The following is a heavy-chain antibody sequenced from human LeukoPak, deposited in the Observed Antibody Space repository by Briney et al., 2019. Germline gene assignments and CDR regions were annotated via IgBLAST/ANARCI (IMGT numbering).Heavy chain of an antibody. CDR3: ARGPTLHPSAPWGSYSSSWYSHWFDP. CDR1: GYSFTGYY. Sequence: GASVKVSCKASGYSFTGYYMHWVRQAPGRGLEWMGWINPNSGGTNYAQKFQGWVTMTRDTSISTAYMELSRLRSDDTAVYYCARGPTLHPSAPWGSYSSSWYSHWFDPWGQGTLVTVSS. D-gene: IGHD6-13*01. CDR2: INPNSGGT. J-gene: IGHJ5*02. V-gene: IGHV1-2*04.